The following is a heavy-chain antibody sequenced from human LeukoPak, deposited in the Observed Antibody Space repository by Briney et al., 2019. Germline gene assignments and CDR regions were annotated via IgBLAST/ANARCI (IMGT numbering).Heavy chain of an antibody. D-gene: IGHD4-17*01. CDR2: IYYSGST. CDR1: GGSISSYS. CDR3: ARYGKIYGDYDNYFDY. Sequence: SETLSLTCTVSGGSISSYSWSWIRQPPGKGLEWIGYIYYSGSTNYNPSLKSRVTISVDTSKNQFSLKLSSVTAADTAVYYCARYGKIYGDYDNYFDYWGQGTLVTVSS. V-gene: IGHV4-59*01. J-gene: IGHJ4*02.